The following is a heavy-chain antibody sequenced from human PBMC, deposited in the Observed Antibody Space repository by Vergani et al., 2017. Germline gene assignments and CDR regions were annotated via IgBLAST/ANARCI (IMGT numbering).Heavy chain of an antibody. Sequence: QVQLQESGPGLVKPSETLSLTCTVSGGSISSYYWSWIRQPPGKGLEWIGYIYYSGSTNYNPSLKSRVTISVDTSKNQFSLKLSSVTAADTAVYYCAGDWGVGYSEIVWGQGTLVTVSS. CDR1: GGSISSYY. J-gene: IGHJ4*02. CDR3: AGDWGVGYSEIV. V-gene: IGHV4-59*01. CDR2: IYYSGST. D-gene: IGHD5-12*01.